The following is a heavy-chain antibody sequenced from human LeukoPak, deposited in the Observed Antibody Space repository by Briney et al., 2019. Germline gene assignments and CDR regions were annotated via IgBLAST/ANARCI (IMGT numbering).Heavy chain of an antibody. Sequence: ASVKVSCKASDYTSTNYGISWVRQAPGQGLEWMGWISAFSGKTNYAQKVQGRVTMATDTSTSTAYMELRSLRSDDTAVYYCARTLYMATNWFDPWGQGTLVTVSS. J-gene: IGHJ5*02. CDR3: ARTLYMATNWFDP. D-gene: IGHD4-11*01. CDR1: DYTSTNYG. V-gene: IGHV1-18*01. CDR2: ISAFSGKT.